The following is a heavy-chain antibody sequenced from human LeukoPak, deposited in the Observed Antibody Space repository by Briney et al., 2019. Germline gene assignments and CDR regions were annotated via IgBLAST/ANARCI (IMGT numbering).Heavy chain of an antibody. D-gene: IGHD6-13*01. Sequence: SQTLSLTCAISGDSVSSNSAAWNWIRQSPSRGLEWLGRTYYRSKWYNDYAVSVKSRITINPDTSKDQFSLQLNSVTPEDTAVYYCARDEQQRPYYYYGMDVWGKGTTVTVSS. J-gene: IGHJ6*04. CDR2: TYYRSKWYN. V-gene: IGHV6-1*01. CDR3: ARDEQQRPYYYYGMDV. CDR1: GDSVSSNSAA.